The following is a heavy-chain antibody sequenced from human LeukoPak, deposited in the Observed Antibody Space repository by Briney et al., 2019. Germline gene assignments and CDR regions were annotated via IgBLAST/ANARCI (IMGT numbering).Heavy chain of an antibody. V-gene: IGHV3-33*01. CDR1: GFTFSSYG. D-gene: IGHD6-6*01. Sequence: GGSLRLSCAAYGFTFSSYGMHWVRPAPGKELEWVADIWYGGSNKYYADSVKGSFTISRANSKNTMYLQMKSLRAEDTAVYYCAGRHSSSSEEDAFDIWGQGTMVTVSS. CDR3: AGRHSSSSEEDAFDI. J-gene: IGHJ3*02. CDR2: IWYGGSNK.